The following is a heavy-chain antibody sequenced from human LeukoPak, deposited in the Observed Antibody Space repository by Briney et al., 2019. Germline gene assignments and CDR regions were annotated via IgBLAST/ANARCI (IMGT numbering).Heavy chain of an antibody. CDR3: ARYCTSTSCYGQNSYYGLDV. D-gene: IGHD2-2*01. CDR2: ISGSATNT. CDR1: GFTFSTYA. Sequence: KSGGSLRLSCAASGFTFSTYAMSWVRQAPGKGLEWVAAISGSATNTYYADSVKGRFTISRDNSKNTLYLEMDTLRVEDTAKYYCARYCTSTSCYGQNSYYGLDVWGQGITVTVSS. J-gene: IGHJ6*02. V-gene: IGHV3-23*01.